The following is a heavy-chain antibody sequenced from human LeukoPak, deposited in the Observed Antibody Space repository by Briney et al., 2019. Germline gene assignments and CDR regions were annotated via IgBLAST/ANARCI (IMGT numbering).Heavy chain of an antibody. J-gene: IGHJ4*02. CDR2: INPHSGGT. D-gene: IGHD2-2*01. Sequence: SEKVSCKASGYTFTAYYMHWVRQAPGQGLEWMGWINPHSGGTNFAQKFQGRVTMTRDTSITTAHMELSRLTSDDTAMYYCAREIPCSSSSCLDYWGQGTLVTVSS. V-gene: IGHV1-2*02. CDR1: GYTFTAYY. CDR3: AREIPCSSSSCLDY.